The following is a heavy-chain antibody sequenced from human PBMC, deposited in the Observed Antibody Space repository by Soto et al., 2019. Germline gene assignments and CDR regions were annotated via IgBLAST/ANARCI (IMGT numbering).Heavy chain of an antibody. Sequence: QVQLVESGGGVVQPGRSLRLSCAASGFTFSDYGMHWVRQAPGKGLEWVAVIWYDGSEKYYADSVKGRFTISRDNSKNTLYMQMNSLRVEDKALYYCAIKSLRNIRLRGFDYWGQGALVPVSS. CDR3: AIKSLRNIRLRGFDY. V-gene: IGHV3-33*01. D-gene: IGHD1-1*01. CDR1: GFTFSDYG. CDR2: IWYDGSEK. J-gene: IGHJ4*02.